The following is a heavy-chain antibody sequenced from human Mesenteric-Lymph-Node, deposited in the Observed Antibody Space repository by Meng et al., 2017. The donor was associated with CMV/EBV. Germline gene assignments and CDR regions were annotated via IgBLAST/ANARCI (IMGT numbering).Heavy chain of an antibody. D-gene: IGHD2-15*01. J-gene: IGHJ4*02. Sequence: YSFICYTIPWVRQAPGQVPEWMGWINPGNGNTKYSEEFQGRVTFTRDTSASATYMELSGLRFEDTALYYCAGERGYCNGGSCSLPDYWGQGTLVTVSS. CDR2: INPGNGNT. V-gene: IGHV1-3*01. CDR1: YSFICYT. CDR3: AGERGYCNGGSCSLPDY.